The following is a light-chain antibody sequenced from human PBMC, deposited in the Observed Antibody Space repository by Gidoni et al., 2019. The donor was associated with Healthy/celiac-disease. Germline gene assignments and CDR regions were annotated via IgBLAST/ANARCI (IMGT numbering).Light chain of an antibody. Sequence: DIQLTQSPSFLSASVGDRVTITCRASQGISSYLAWYQQKPGKAPKLLIYAASTLQSGVPSRFSGSGSGTEFTLTISSLQPEDFATDYCQQLNSYPPTVGQGTKVEIK. CDR2: AAS. CDR1: QGISSY. J-gene: IGKJ1*01. CDR3: QQLNSYPPT. V-gene: IGKV1-9*01.